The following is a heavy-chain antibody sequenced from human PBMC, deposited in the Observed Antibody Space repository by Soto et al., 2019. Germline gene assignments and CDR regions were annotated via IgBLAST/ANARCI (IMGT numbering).Heavy chain of an antibody. CDR1: GGSISRGGYY. Sequence: TLSLTCTVSGGSISRGGYYWSWIRQNPGKGLEWLALIDWDDDKYYSTSLKTRLTISKDTSKNQVVLTMTNMDPVDTATYYCSSSVDGNYGMDVWGQGTTVPGSS. CDR3: SSSVDGNYGMDV. V-gene: IGHV2-70*01. D-gene: IGHD5-12*01. CDR2: IDWDDDK. J-gene: IGHJ6*02.